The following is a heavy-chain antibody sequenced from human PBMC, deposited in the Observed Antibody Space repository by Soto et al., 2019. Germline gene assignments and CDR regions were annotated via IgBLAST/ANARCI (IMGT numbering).Heavy chain of an antibody. CDR2: IYHSGIT. CDR3: ARVLTGAARPVSWFDP. V-gene: IGHV4-30-2*01. Sequence: PSETLSLTCAVSGGSISSGGYSWSWIRQLPGKGLEWIGYIYHSGITYYNPSLKSRVTISVDRSKNQFSLKLSSVTAADTAVYYCARVLTGAARPVSWFDPWGQGTLVTVS. CDR1: GGSISSGGYS. J-gene: IGHJ5*02. D-gene: IGHD6-6*01.